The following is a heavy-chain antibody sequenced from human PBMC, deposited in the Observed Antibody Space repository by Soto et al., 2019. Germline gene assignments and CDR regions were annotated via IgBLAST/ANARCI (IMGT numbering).Heavy chain of an antibody. CDR1: GFSFSSFA. Sequence: EVLLLESGGGLVQPGGSLRLSCEASGFSFSSFAMNWVRQAPGKGLEWVSAIGDSGASTYYADSVKGRFTISRDNSRHTLYLQLNSLRADDTAVYYCAKGVELDVWGNGTTVTVSS. D-gene: IGHD1-26*01. V-gene: IGHV3-23*01. CDR2: IGDSGAST. J-gene: IGHJ6*04. CDR3: AKGVELDV.